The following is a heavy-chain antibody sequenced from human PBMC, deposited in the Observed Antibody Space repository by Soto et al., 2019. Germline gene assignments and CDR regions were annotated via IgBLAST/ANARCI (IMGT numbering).Heavy chain of an antibody. CDR2: IIPIFGTA. D-gene: IGHD5-18*01. J-gene: IGHJ3*02. CDR3: ARVLSYGYDAFDI. V-gene: IGHV1-69*13. CDR1: GGTFSSYA. Sequence: ASVKVSCKASGGTFSSYAISWVRQAPGQGLEWMGGIIPIFGTANYAQKFQGRVTITADESTSTAYMELSSLRSEDTAVYYCARVLSYGYDAFDIWGQGTMVTVSS.